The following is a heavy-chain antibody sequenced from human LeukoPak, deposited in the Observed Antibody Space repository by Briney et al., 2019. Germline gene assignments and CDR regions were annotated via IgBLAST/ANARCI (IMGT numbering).Heavy chain of an antibody. CDR1: GDSVSSNSVV. V-gene: IGHV6-1*01. J-gene: IGHJ4*02. CDR3: ARNQRNLPFDY. Sequence: SQTLSLTCAISGDSVSSNSVVWNWIRQSPSRGLEWLGRTYYRSKWYNDYAVSVRSRITINPDTSKNQFSLQLNSVTPEDTAVYYCARNQRNLPFDYWGQGTLVTVSS. CDR2: TYYRSKWYN.